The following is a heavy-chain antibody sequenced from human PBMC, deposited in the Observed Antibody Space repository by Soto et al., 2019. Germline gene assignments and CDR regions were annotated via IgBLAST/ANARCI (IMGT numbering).Heavy chain of an antibody. Sequence: QVQLQESGPGLVKPSQTLSLTCTVSGGSISSGGYYWSWTRQHPGKGLEWIGYIYYSGSTYYNPSLHRPLTISVDTSKNHFSLKLSSVTAAHTAVFYCASVPDYWGQGTLVTVSS. D-gene: IGHD2-2*01. J-gene: IGHJ4*02. CDR1: GGSISSGGYY. V-gene: IGHV4-31*01. CDR3: ASVPDY. CDR2: IYYSGST.